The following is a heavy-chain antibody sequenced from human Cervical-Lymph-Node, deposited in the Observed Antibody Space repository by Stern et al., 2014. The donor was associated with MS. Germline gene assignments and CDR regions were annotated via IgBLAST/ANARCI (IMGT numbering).Heavy chain of an antibody. CDR2: IYSMGST. CDR3: ARAPYDYTKWYGMDV. V-gene: IGHV4-59*01. D-gene: IGHD4-11*01. CDR1: GGSISSYY. J-gene: IGHJ6*02. Sequence: VQLVESGPGLVKPSETLSLTCTVSGGSISSYYWSWIRQPPGKGLEWIGHIYSMGSTNYNPSLQSRVTISVDMSKNQFSLKLSSVSAADTAVYYWARAPYDYTKWYGMDVWGQGTTVTVSS.